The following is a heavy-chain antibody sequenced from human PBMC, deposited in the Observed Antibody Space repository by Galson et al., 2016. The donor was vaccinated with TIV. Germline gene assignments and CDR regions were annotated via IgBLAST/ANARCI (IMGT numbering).Heavy chain of an antibody. CDR2: IDPSVGST. CDR3: ARRFYFDY. V-gene: IGHV1-46*01. Sequence: SVKVSCKASGYTLSTYYMHWLRQAPGQGLEWMGIIDPSVGSTTYSRKFQGRVTMTSDTSTSTVYMEPTSLKSEDTAVYYCARRFYFDYWGQGTLVTVSS. J-gene: IGHJ4*02. CDR1: GYTLSTYY.